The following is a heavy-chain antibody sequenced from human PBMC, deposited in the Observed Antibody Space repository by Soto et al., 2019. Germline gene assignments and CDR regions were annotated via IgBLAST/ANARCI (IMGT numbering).Heavy chain of an antibody. Sequence: QVQLQESGPALMKPSETLSLNCTVSRGSISGYFWSWVRQPPGKGLEWIGYIYYTGNTTNNPALMSRVTRSVATSKNQFSLKMTSVPAADTAVYYCARHSSTSRWVFGVWGQGTLVSVSS. CDR3: ARHSSTSRWVFGV. CDR1: RGSISGYF. J-gene: IGHJ3*01. CDR2: IYYTGNT. V-gene: IGHV4-59*08. D-gene: IGHD6-6*01.